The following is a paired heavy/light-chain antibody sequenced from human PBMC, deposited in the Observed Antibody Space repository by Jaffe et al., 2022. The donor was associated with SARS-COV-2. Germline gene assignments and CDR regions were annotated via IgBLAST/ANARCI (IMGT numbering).Light chain of an antibody. Sequence: QSVLTQPPSVSGAPGQRVTISCTGSSSNIGANYDVHWYQQLPGTAPKLLIYGNFNRPSGVPDRFSGSKSATSASLAISGLQAEDEADYYCQSYDSSLSGSWVFGGGTKLTVL. CDR2: GNF. J-gene: IGLJ3*02. V-gene: IGLV1-40*01. CDR1: SSNIGANYD. CDR3: QSYDSSLSGSWV.
Heavy chain of an antibody. V-gene: IGHV4-39*01. CDR1: GGSISSNHY. D-gene: IGHD3-22*01. J-gene: IGHJ6*03. CDR2: IYYSGST. Sequence: QLQLQESGPGLVKPSETLSLICTVSGGSISSNHYWDWVRQPPGKGLEWIGSIYYSGSTHYNLSLKSRVAISVDTSKNQFSLKLSSVTAADTAVYYCARMLDYFDSSGSHYYYYYYMDVWGKGTTVTVSS. CDR3: ARMLDYFDSSGSHYYYYYYMDV.